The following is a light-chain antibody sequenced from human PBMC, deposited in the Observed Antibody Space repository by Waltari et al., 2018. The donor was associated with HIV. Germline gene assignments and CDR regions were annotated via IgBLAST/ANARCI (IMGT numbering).Light chain of an antibody. CDR1: NSNLGTNT. J-gene: IGLJ1*01. CDR2: SNH. Sequence: QSVLTQPPSASGTPGQRVSVPCSGGNSNLGTNTVNWYQHLPGTAPKLLIYSNHQGPAGVRASFSGSRSGTSSSLAIRGLQSEDEAEYYCAVWDDILKGLVFGTGTKVTVL. V-gene: IGLV1-44*01. CDR3: AVWDDILKGLV.